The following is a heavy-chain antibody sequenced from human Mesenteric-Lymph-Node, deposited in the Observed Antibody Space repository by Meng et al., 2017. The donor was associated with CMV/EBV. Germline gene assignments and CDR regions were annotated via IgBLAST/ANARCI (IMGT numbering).Heavy chain of an antibody. Sequence: SETLSLTCAVYGGSFSGYYWSWIRQPPGKGLEWIGEINHSGSTNYNPSLKSRVTISVDTSKNQFSLKLSSVTAADTAVYYCARGNWFDPWGQGTLVTVSS. CDR2: INHSGST. CDR3: ARGNWFDP. J-gene: IGHJ5*02. CDR1: GGSFSGYY. V-gene: IGHV4-34*01.